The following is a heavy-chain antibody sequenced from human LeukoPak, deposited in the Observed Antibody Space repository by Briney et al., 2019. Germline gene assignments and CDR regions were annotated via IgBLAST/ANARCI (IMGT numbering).Heavy chain of an antibody. J-gene: IGHJ4*02. CDR3: ARDPLIYSSGGGY. Sequence: GGSLRLSCAASGFTFSSYAMSWVRQAPGKGLEWVSAISGSGGSTYYADSVKGRFTISRDNSKNTLYLQMNSLRAEDTAVYYCARDPLIYSSGGGYWGQGTLVTVSS. D-gene: IGHD6-19*01. CDR1: GFTFSSYA. CDR2: ISGSGGST. V-gene: IGHV3-23*01.